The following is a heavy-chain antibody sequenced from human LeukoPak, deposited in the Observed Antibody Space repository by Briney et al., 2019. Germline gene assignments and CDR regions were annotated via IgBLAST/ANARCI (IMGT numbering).Heavy chain of an antibody. D-gene: IGHD5-12*01. Sequence: PGGSLRLSCAASGFTFSNAWMSWVRQPPGKGLEWIGEINHSGSSNYNPSLKSRVTISVDTSRNQFSLKLSSVTAADTAVYYCALWIGEGNWFDPWGQGTLVTVSS. CDR1: GFTFSNAW. V-gene: IGHV4-34*08. CDR2: INHSGSS. CDR3: ALWIGEGNWFDP. J-gene: IGHJ5*02.